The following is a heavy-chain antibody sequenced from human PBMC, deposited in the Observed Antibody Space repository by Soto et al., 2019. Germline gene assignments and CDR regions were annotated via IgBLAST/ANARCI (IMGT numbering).Heavy chain of an antibody. CDR2: IIPIFGTP. D-gene: IGHD2-2*01. CDR1: GGTFNIYG. V-gene: IGHV1-69*12. Sequence: QVQLVQSGAELKKPGSSVRVSCKASGGTFNIYGISWVRQAPGQGLEWMGGIIPIFGTPNYAQKFQGRVTITADESTSTAYMELSRLTSEDTALYYCARDLWRAAECVSPSCYYNWFDPWGQGTQVTVSS. J-gene: IGHJ5*02. CDR3: ARDLWRAAECVSPSCYYNWFDP.